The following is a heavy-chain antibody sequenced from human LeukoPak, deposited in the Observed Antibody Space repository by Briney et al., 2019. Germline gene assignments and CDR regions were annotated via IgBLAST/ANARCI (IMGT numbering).Heavy chain of an antibody. J-gene: IGHJ6*02. CDR3: ARDYKRYSYYYYGMDV. D-gene: IGHD2-21*01. V-gene: IGHV4-61*02. CDR2: IYTSGST. Sequence: PSQTLSLTCTVSGGSISSGSYYWSWIRQPAGKGLEWIGRIYTSGSTNYNPTLKSRVTISVDTSKNQFSLKLSSVTAADTAVYYCARDYKRYSYYYYGMDVWGQGTTVTVSS. CDR1: GGSISSGSYY.